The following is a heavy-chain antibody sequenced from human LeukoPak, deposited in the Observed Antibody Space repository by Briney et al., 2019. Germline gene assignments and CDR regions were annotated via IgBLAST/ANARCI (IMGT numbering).Heavy chain of an antibody. Sequence: GGSLRLSCAASGFTFSDYYMSWLRQAPGKGLEWVSYINSGGTTVYSADSGKGRFTISRDNDKNSLYLQMNSLRAEDTAVYYCARDPTAFEYWFDPWGQGTLVTVSS. CDR2: INSGGTTV. J-gene: IGHJ5*02. CDR3: ARDPTAFEYWFDP. V-gene: IGHV3-11*01. D-gene: IGHD6-6*01. CDR1: GFTFSDYY.